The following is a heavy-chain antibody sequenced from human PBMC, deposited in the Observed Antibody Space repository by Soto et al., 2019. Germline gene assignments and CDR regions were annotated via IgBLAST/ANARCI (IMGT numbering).Heavy chain of an antibody. V-gene: IGHV3-23*01. J-gene: IGHJ4*02. D-gene: IGHD3-9*01. CDR3: AKDNTYYDLLTGYLYYFDY. Sequence: EVQLLESGGGLVQPGGSLRLSCAASGFTFSSYAMSWVRQAPGKGLEWVSAISGSGGSTYYADSVKGRFTISRDNSKNTLYLQMNSLRAEDTAVYYCAKDNTYYDLLTGYLYYFDYWGQGTLVTVSS. CDR1: GFTFSSYA. CDR2: ISGSGGST.